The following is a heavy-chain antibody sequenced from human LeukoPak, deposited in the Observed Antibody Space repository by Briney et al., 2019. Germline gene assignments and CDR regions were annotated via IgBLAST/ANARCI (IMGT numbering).Heavy chain of an antibody. CDR3: GRGLRNYASSGPFDY. CDR1: GVSISSYY. D-gene: IGHD3-22*01. Sequence: SETLSLTCTGSGVSISSYYWSWIRQPPGKGLEWIGYIYYSGSTDYNTSLKNRVTISVDTSKNQFSLKLSSVTAADTAVYYCGRGLRNYASSGPFDYWGQGTLVTVSS. V-gene: IGHV4-59*01. CDR2: IYYSGST. J-gene: IGHJ4*02.